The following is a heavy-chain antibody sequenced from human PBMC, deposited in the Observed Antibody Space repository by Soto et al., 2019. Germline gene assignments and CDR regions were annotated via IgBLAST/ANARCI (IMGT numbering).Heavy chain of an antibody. Sequence: QVQLVESGGGVVQPGRSLRLSCAASGFTFSSYGMHWVRQAPGKGLEWVAVISYDGSNKYYADSVKGRFTISRDNSKNTLYLQMNSLRAEHRAVYYCAKELDRNYYYYGMDVWGQGTTVTVSS. CDR3: AKELDRNYYYYGMDV. D-gene: IGHD1-1*01. CDR1: GFTFSSYG. J-gene: IGHJ6*02. V-gene: IGHV3-30*18. CDR2: ISYDGSNK.